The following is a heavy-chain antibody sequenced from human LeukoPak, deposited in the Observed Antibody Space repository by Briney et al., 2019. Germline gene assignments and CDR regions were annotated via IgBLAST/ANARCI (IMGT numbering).Heavy chain of an antibody. CDR2: IYYSWST. V-gene: IGHV4-59*01. J-gene: IGHJ4*02. Sequence: SETLSLTCTVSVGSISSYYWSWIRQPPGKGLEWIGYIYYSWSTNYNPSLKSRVTISVDTSKNQFSLKLSSVTAADTAVYFCVRGGTYFDSWGQGTLVTVSS. CDR3: VRGGTYFDS. CDR1: VGSISSYY. D-gene: IGHD1-26*01.